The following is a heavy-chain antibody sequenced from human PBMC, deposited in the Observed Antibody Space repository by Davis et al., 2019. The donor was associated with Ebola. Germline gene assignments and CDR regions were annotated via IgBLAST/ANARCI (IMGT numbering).Heavy chain of an antibody. CDR1: GFTFSNYR. D-gene: IGHD2-15*01. CDR3: ARDQVGYGMDV. J-gene: IGHJ6*04. Sequence: GGSLRLSCAASGFTFSNYRMNWVRQAPGKGLEWVSSIGSSSYYIYYADSVRGRFTTSRGDAKNSLFLQMNSLRVDDTAVYYCARDQVGYGMDVWGKGTTVTVSS. V-gene: IGHV3-21*01. CDR2: IGSSSYYI.